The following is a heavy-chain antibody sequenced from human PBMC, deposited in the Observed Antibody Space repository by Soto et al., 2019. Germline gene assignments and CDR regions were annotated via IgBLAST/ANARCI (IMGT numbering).Heavy chain of an antibody. D-gene: IGHD2-15*01. CDR3: ARGRGGGMDV. CDR1: GGSFSGYY. Sequence: SETLSLTCAVYGGSFSGYYWSWIRQPPGKGLEWIGEINHSGSTNYNPSLKSRVTISVDTSKNQFSLKLSSVTAAHTAVYYCARGRGGGMDVWGQGTTVTVSS. V-gene: IGHV4-34*01. J-gene: IGHJ6*02. CDR2: INHSGST.